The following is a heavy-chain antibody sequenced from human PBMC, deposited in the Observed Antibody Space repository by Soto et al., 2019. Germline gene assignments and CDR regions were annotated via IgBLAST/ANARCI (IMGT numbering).Heavy chain of an antibody. J-gene: IGHJ4*02. CDR2: IYWDDDK. Sequence: QITLKESGPTLVKPTQTLTLTCTFSGFSLSTTGVGVGWIRQPPGKALEWLALIYWDDDKRYSPSLKSRLTITKDTSKNQVVLTMTNRDPLDTATYYCAHSDYIRPLDSWGQGTLVTVSS. D-gene: IGHD4-17*01. CDR1: GFSLSTTGVG. CDR3: AHSDYIRPLDS. V-gene: IGHV2-5*02.